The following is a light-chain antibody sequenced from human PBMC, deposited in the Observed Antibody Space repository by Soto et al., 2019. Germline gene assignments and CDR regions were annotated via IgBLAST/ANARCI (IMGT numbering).Light chain of an antibody. J-gene: IGKJ1*01. Sequence: IVLTQSPGTLSLSPGERATLSCRARQSVSSTSLDWYQQKPGQAPRLLIYGAFNRATGIPDRFSGSASGTDFTLTISRLEAEDFGVYYCQHYANSVWTFGQGTTVEIK. CDR1: QSVSSTS. V-gene: IGKV3-20*01. CDR2: GAF. CDR3: QHYANSVWT.